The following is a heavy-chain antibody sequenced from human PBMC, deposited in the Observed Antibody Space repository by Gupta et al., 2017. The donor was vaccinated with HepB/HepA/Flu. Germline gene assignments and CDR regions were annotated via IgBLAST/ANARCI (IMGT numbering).Heavy chain of an antibody. V-gene: IGHV3-43*02. CDR2: ITGDGKRT. CDR1: GFTFDDHA. D-gene: IGHD5-18*01. J-gene: IGHJ6*02. CDR3: TRDITAMPYYYYYGMDV. Sequence: EEQLVESGGGVIQSGGSLRLSCAAFGFTFDDHAIHWVRQAPGKGLEWVCLITGDGKRTYYAASGQGRFTIVRDNSKNSLYLQMNSLRTEDTALYYCTRDITAMPYYYYYGMDVWGQGTTVTVSS.